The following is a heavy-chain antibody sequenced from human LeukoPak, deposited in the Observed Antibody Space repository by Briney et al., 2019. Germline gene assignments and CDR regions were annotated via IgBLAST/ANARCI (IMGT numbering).Heavy chain of an antibody. V-gene: IGHV3-74*01. D-gene: IGHD3-22*01. CDR1: GFTFSSHW. Sequence: GGSLRLSCAASGFTFSSHWMHWVRQAPGKGLVWVSRINSDGSSISYADSVKGRFTISRDNSKNTLYLQMNSLRAEDTAVYYCARDQEYYYDSSGYYFFYWGQGTLVTVSS. CDR2: INSDGSSI. CDR3: ARDQEYYYDSSGYYFFY. J-gene: IGHJ4*02.